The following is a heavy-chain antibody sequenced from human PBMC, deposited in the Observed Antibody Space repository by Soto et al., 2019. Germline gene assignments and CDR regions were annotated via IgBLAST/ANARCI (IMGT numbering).Heavy chain of an antibody. CDR2: INHSGST. V-gene: IGHV4-34*01. Sequence: SETLSLTCAVYGGSFSGYYWSWIRQPPGKGLEWIGEINHSGSTNYNPSLKSRVTISVDTSKNQFSLKLSSVTAADTAVYYCARAQSEDGSGSYYSSTYYYYYYYMDVWGKGTTVTVSS. D-gene: IGHD3-10*01. J-gene: IGHJ6*03. CDR1: GGSFSGYY. CDR3: ARAQSEDGSGSYYSSTYYYYYYYMDV.